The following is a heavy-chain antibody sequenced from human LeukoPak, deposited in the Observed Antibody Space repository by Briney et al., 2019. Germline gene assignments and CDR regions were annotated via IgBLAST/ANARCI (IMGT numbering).Heavy chain of an antibody. V-gene: IGHV1-2*02. CDR3: ARDRWGITMIVVALDY. CDR2: INPKSGGT. Sequence: ASVKVSCKASGYTFTDYFMNWVRQAPGQGLEWMGWINPKSGGTVYAQKFQGRVTMTRDTSSSTAYMELSRLRFDDTVVYYCARDRWGITMIVVALDYWGQGTLVTVSS. D-gene: IGHD3-22*01. CDR1: GYTFTDYF. J-gene: IGHJ4*02.